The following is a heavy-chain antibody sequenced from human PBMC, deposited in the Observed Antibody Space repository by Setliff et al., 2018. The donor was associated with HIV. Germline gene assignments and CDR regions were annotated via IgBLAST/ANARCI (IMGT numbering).Heavy chain of an antibody. Sequence: RLSCAASGFTFSSYAMSWVRQAPGKRLEWVSAISGSGGSTYYADSVKGRFTISRDNSKNTLYLQMNSLRAEDTAVYYCAKNVDTAQGYYYYYMDVWGKGTTVTVSS. CDR1: GFTFSSYA. J-gene: IGHJ6*03. CDR3: AKNVDTAQGYYYYYMDV. V-gene: IGHV3-23*01. CDR2: ISGSGGST. D-gene: IGHD5-18*01.